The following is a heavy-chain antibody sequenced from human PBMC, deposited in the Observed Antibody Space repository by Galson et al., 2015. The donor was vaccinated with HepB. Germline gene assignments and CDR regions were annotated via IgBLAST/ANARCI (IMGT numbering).Heavy chain of an antibody. V-gene: IGHV2-5*02. CDR3: AHITVTQGAGV. Sequence: PALVKPTQTLTLTCTFSGFSVDTSGVGVVWIRQPPEKALEWLALIYWDDDKRYSPSLRSRLTITKDTSKNQVVLTMTNMDPVDTATYYCAHITVTQGAGVWGKGTSVTVSS. D-gene: IGHD4-11*01. CDR1: GFSVDTSGVG. CDR2: IYWDDDK. J-gene: IGHJ6*04.